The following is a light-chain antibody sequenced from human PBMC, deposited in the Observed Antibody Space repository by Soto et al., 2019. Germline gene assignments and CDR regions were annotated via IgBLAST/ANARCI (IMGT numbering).Light chain of an antibody. CDR3: CSFADSTKV. Sequence: QSALTQPASVSGSLGQSITISCTGTSSDVGSYKFVSWYQHPPGIAPKLLIYEAIKRPSGVSNRLSASKSGSTASLTISGLQADDEANYYSCSFADSTKVFGGGTKVTVL. CDR1: SSDVGSYKF. V-gene: IGLV2-23*01. J-gene: IGLJ3*02. CDR2: EAI.